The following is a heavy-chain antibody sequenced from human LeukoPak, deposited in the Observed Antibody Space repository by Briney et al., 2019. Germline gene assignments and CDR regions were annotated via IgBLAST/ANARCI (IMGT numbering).Heavy chain of an antibody. CDR3: ARDRDGPTGYSYGVDY. CDR1: GGSISSGGYY. V-gene: IGHV4-31*03. CDR2: IYYSGST. D-gene: IGHD5-18*01. J-gene: IGHJ4*02. Sequence: SQTLSLTCTVSGGSISSGGYYWSWIRQHPGKGLEWIGYIYYSGSTYYNPSLKSRVTISVDTSKNQFSLKLSSLTAADTAVYYCARDRDGPTGYSYGVDYWGQGTLVTVSS.